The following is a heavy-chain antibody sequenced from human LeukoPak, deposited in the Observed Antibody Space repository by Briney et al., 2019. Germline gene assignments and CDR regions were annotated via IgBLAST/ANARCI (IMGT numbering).Heavy chain of an antibody. CDR1: GFTFSSYA. Sequence: GGSLRLSCAASGFTFSSYAMSWVRQAPGKGLEWVSVISGSGGSTYYADSVKGRFTISRDNSKNTLYLQMNGLRAEDTAVYYCAKDRRYSTVYYYFDYWGQGALVTVSS. CDR2: ISGSGGST. D-gene: IGHD3-16*02. J-gene: IGHJ4*02. V-gene: IGHV3-23*01. CDR3: AKDRRYSTVYYYFDY.